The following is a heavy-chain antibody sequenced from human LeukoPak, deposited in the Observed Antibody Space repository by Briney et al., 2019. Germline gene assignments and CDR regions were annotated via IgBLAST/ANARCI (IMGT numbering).Heavy chain of an antibody. CDR1: GDSITNYY. Sequence: ETLSLTCTVSGDSITNYYWSWIRQPPGKGLEWVSVLYTGGSTYYADSVKGRFTISRDNSKNTLYLQMNSLRVEDTAVYYCAREPPPDIQIGSSGNRKFFDYWSQGTLVTVSS. CDR2: LYTGGST. V-gene: IGHV3-66*01. J-gene: IGHJ4*02. CDR3: AREPPPDIQIGSSGNRKFFDY. D-gene: IGHD1-14*01.